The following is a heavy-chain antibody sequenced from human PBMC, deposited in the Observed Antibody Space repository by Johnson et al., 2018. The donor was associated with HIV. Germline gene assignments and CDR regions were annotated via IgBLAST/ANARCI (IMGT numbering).Heavy chain of an antibody. CDR1: GFTFSSYW. D-gene: IGHD3-10*01. Sequence: VQLVESGGGLVQPGGSLRLSCAASGFTFSSYWMSWVRQAPGKGLEWVANIKQDGSEKYYVDSVKGRFTISRDNAKNSLYLQINSLRAEDTAVYYCARESVVQGLYGAFDIWGQGTMVTVSS. V-gene: IGHV3-7*01. J-gene: IGHJ3*02. CDR3: ARESVVQGLYGAFDI. CDR2: IKQDGSEK.